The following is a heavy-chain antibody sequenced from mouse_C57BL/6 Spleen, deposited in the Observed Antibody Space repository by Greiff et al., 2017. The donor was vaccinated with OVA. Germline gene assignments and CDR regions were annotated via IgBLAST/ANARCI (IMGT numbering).Heavy chain of an antibody. J-gene: IGHJ3*01. D-gene: IGHD1-1*01. CDR3: ASAVYGSSSAWFAY. CDR1: GFNIKDYY. Sequence: EVQRVESGAELVKPGASVKLSCTASGFNIKDYYMHWVKQRTEQGLEWIGRIDPEDGETKYAPKFQGKATITADTSSNTAYLQLSSLTSEDTAVYYCASAVYGSSSAWFAYWGQGTLVTVSA. V-gene: IGHV14-2*01. CDR2: IDPEDGET.